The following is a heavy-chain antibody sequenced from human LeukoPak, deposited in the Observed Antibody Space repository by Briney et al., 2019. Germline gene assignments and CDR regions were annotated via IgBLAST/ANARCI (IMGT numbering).Heavy chain of an antibody. J-gene: IGHJ4*02. Sequence: GGSLRLSCAASGFTFSSYSMNWVRQAPGKGLEWVSYISSSSSTIYYADSVKGRFTISRDNAKNSLYLQMNSLRDEDTAVYYCAKDGGPGDSSGYYYFDYWGQGTLVTVSS. V-gene: IGHV3-48*02. CDR1: GFTFSSYS. D-gene: IGHD3-22*01. CDR2: ISSSSSTI. CDR3: AKDGGPGDSSGYYYFDY.